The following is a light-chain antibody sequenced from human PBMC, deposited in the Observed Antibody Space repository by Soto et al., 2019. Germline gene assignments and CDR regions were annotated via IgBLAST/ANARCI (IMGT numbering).Light chain of an antibody. CDR1: QSISTE. Sequence: EIAMTQSPATLSVSPGERATLSCRANQSISTELAWYQQIPGQPPRLLIYSASTRAPGVPARFTGSGSGSEFTLTISGLQSEDFAIYYCQQGHNWPLTFGQGTRLEI. J-gene: IGKJ2*01. V-gene: IGKV3-15*01. CDR2: SAS. CDR3: QQGHNWPLT.